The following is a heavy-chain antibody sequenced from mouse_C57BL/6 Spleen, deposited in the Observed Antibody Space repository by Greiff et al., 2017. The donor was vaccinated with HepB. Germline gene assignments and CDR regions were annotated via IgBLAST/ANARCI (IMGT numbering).Heavy chain of an antibody. J-gene: IGHJ1*03. CDR1: GYTFTSYW. V-gene: IGHV1-61*01. CDR2: IYPSDSET. D-gene: IGHD2-4*01. CDR3: ARRDYEYFDV. Sequence: QVQLQQPGAELVRPGSSVKLSCKASGYTFTSYWMDWVKQRPGQGLEWIGNIYPSDSETHYNQKFKDKATLTVDKSSSTAYMQLSSLTSEDSAVYYCARRDYEYFDVWGTGTTVTVAS.